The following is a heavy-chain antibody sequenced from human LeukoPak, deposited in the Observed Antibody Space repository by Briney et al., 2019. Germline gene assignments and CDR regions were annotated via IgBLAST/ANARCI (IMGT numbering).Heavy chain of an antibody. J-gene: IGHJ3*02. CDR3: ATLVTTRPPDAFDI. CDR2: ISSSGSAI. Sequence: GGSLRLSCAASGFTFSDYYMSWIRQAPGKGLEWVSYISSSGSAIYYADSVKGRFTISRDNAKNSLYLQMNSLRAEDTAVYYCATLVTTRPPDAFDIWGQGTMVTVSS. CDR1: GFTFSDYY. V-gene: IGHV3-11*01. D-gene: IGHD5-18*01.